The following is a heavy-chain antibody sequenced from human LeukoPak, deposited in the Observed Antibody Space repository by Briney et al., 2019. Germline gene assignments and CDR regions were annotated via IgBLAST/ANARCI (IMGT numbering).Heavy chain of an antibody. CDR3: ARSGGYSYGYFDY. V-gene: IGHV4-59*01. J-gene: IGHJ4*02. CDR1: GGSISSYY. Sequence: PSETLSLTCTVSGGSISSYYWSWIRLPPGKGLEWIGYIYYSGSTNYNPSLKSRVTISVDTSKNQFSLKLSSVTAADTAVYYCARSGGYSYGYFDYWGQGTLVTVSS. CDR2: IYYSGST. D-gene: IGHD5-18*01.